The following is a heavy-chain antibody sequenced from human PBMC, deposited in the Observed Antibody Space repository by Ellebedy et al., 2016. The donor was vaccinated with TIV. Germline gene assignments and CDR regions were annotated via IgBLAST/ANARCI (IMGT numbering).Heavy chain of an antibody. J-gene: IGHJ4*02. CDR2: IRSKANSYAT. D-gene: IGHD2-21*02. V-gene: IGHV3-73*01. Sequence: PGGSLRLSCAASGLTFSGSAMHWVRQASGQGLEWVGRIRSKANSYATAYAASVKGRFTISRDDSKNQAYLQMNSLKTEDTAVYYCTSSTYCGGDCYSDYWGQGTLVTVSS. CDR1: GLTFSGSA. CDR3: TSSTYCGGDCYSDY.